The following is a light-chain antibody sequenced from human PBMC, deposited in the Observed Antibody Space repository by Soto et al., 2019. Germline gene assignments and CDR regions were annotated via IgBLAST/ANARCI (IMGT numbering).Light chain of an antibody. CDR2: DAS. J-gene: IGKJ4*01. Sequence: EIVMTQFPATLCVSPGERATFSCRASQVFGSSLALYQQKPGQAPRLLIYDASTTGAGIRARFSGSGSGTDFTLTITRLEPDDFAVYYCQQRSNWTLTFGGGTKVDI. V-gene: IGKV3-15*01. CDR3: QQRSNWTLT. CDR1: QVFGSS.